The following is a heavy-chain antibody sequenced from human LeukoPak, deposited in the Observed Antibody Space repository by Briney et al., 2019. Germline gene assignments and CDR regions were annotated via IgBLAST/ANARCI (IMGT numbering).Heavy chain of an antibody. CDR1: GGSISSYY. V-gene: IGHV4-59*08. Sequence: SETLSLTCTVSGGSISSYYWSWIRQPPGKGLEWIGYIYYSGSTNHNPSLKSQVTISVDTSKNQFSLKLSSVTAADTAVYYCARHRQQLFLFDPWGQGTLVTVSS. D-gene: IGHD6-13*01. CDR2: IYYSGST. J-gene: IGHJ5*02. CDR3: ARHRQQLFLFDP.